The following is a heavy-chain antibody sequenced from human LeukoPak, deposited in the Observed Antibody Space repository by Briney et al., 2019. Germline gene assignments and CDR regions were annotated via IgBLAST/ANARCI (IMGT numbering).Heavy chain of an antibody. V-gene: IGHV4-59*01. CDR3: ARAGDFWSGYHAFDI. Sequence: SETLSLTCAVSGGSISSYYWSWIRQPPGRGLEWFGYIYYSGSTNYNPSLKSRVTISVDTSKNQFSLKLSSVTAADTAVYYCARAGDFWSGYHAFDIWGQGTMVTVSS. J-gene: IGHJ3*02. CDR1: GGSISSYY. D-gene: IGHD3-3*01. CDR2: IYYSGST.